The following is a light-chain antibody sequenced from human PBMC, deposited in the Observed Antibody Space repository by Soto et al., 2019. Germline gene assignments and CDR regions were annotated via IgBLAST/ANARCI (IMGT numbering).Light chain of an antibody. J-gene: IGKJ4*01. V-gene: IGKV4-1*01. Sequence: DIVMTQSPDSLAVSLGERATINCKSSQSVLYSSNNKNYLAWYQQKPGQPPKLLIYWASTRESGVPDRFSGSGSGTDFTLTISSLQAEDVPVYYCQQYYSTPVTFGGGTKVEIK. CDR2: WAS. CDR1: QSVLYSSNNKNY. CDR3: QQYYSTPVT.